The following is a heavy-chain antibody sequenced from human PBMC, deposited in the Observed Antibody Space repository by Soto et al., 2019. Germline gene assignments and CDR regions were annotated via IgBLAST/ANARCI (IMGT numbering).Heavy chain of an antibody. Sequence: HPGGSLRLSCAASGFIFSSYAMNWVRQAPGKGLEWVSGISDSGGSTYYADSVKGRFTISRDNSKNTLYLQMNSLRAEDTAVYYCVRGDYYGSGTYFDFWGQGTLVTVSS. J-gene: IGHJ4*02. V-gene: IGHV3-23*01. CDR1: GFIFSSYA. CDR3: VRGDYYGSGTYFDF. CDR2: ISDSGGST. D-gene: IGHD3-10*01.